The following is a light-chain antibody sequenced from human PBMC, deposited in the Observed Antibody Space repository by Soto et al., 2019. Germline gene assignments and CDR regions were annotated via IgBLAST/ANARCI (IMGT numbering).Light chain of an antibody. J-gene: IGKJ1*01. CDR3: PHSFSTPRP. CDR1: QSISTY. Sequence: IQISSYTSALAASFVDRVTITFRASQSISTYLNWYQQKPGKAPKLLIYGASSLQSGVPSRFSGSGSGTDFTLTISCLQPEDFGTYYCPHSFSTPRPFGQRTKVDI. V-gene: IGKV1-39*01. CDR2: GAS.